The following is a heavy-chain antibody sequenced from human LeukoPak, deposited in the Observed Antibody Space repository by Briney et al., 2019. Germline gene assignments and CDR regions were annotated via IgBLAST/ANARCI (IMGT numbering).Heavy chain of an antibody. V-gene: IGHV4-59*08. CDR1: GGSISSYY. J-gene: IGHJ5*02. Sequence: SETLSLTCTVSGGSISSYYWSWIRQPPGKGLEWIGYIYYSESTNYNPSLKSRVTISVDTSKNQFSLKLSSVTAADTAVYYCARQWGSSSSWFDPWGQGTLVTVSS. CDR3: ARQWGSSSSWFDP. CDR2: IYYSEST. D-gene: IGHD6-13*01.